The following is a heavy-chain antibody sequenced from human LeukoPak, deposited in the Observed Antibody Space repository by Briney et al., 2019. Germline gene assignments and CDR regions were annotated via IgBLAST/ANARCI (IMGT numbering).Heavy chain of an antibody. CDR1: GGTFSSYA. V-gene: IGHV1-69*04. CDR2: IIPILGIA. Sequence: SVKVSCKASGGTFSSYAISWVRQAPGQGLEWMGRIIPILGIANYAQKFQGRVTITADKSTSTAYMELSRLRSDDTAVYYCARDRSSSWNWFDPWGQGTLVTVSS. CDR3: ARDRSSSWNWFDP. J-gene: IGHJ5*02. D-gene: IGHD6-13*01.